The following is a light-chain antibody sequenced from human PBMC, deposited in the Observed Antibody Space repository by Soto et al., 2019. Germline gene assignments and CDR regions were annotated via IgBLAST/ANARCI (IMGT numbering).Light chain of an antibody. Sequence: EIVLTQSPGALSLSPGERATLSCRTSQSVSTNYLAWYQEKPGQAPRLLIYGASSRATGIPDRFSGSGSGTDFTLTISRLEPEDFAVYYCQHYVSSPPTWTFGQGTKVEIK. CDR2: GAS. CDR1: QSVSTNY. V-gene: IGKV3-20*01. J-gene: IGKJ1*01. CDR3: QHYVSSPPTWT.